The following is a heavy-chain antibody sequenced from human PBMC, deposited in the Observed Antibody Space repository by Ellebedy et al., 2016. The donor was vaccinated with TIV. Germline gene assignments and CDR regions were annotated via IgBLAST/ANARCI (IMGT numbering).Heavy chain of an antibody. Sequence: PGGSLRLSCAASGFTLSTHWMSWVRQAPGKGLEWVASIKQDGSVQFYVNSVRGRFTISRDNAKNSLYLQMSSLRAEDTAVYYCARDQGWAYPGSTRFDYWGQGTLVTVSS. V-gene: IGHV3-7*01. J-gene: IGHJ4*03. CDR2: IKQDGSVQ. D-gene: IGHD3-10*01. CDR3: ARDQGWAYPGSTRFDY. CDR1: GFTLSTHW.